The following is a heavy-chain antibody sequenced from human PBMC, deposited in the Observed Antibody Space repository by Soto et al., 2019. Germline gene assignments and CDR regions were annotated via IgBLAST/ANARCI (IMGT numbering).Heavy chain of an antibody. V-gene: IGHV3-30-3*01. Sequence: QVQLMESGGGVVQPGGSLRLSSATSGFTFSTHSMHWFRQAPGKGLAWVAVTSSDGGTKYYADSVKGRFTVSRDNSKNTLYLQMNSLRPEDTALYYSAREVVLTEWYFDNWGQGILVTVAS. CDR1: GFTFSTHS. J-gene: IGHJ4*02. CDR2: TSSDGGTK. D-gene: IGHD2-21*01. CDR3: AREVVLTEWYFDN.